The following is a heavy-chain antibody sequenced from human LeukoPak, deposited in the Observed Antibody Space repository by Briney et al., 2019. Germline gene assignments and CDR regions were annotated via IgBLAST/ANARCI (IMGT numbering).Heavy chain of an antibody. CDR2: IYTSGST. D-gene: IGHD6-13*01. V-gene: IGHV4-61*02. CDR1: GGSISSGSYY. Sequence: PSETLSLTCTVSGGSISSGSYYWSWIRQPAGKGLEWIGRIYTSGSTNYNPSLKSRVTISVDTSKNQFSLKLSSVTAADTAVYYCARSSPGYSSSWYRPFDYWGQGTLVTVSS. J-gene: IGHJ4*02. CDR3: ARSSPGYSSSWYRPFDY.